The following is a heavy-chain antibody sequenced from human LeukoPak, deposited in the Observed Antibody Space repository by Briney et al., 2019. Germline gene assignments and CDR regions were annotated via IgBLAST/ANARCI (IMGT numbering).Heavy chain of an antibody. CDR3: ARRDSSGSSPYYYYGMDV. CDR1: GYSFTNYW. V-gene: IGHV5-51*01. D-gene: IGHD3-22*01. J-gene: IGHJ6*02. Sequence: GESLKISCKGSGYSFTNYWIAWVRQMPGKGLEWMGVIFPGDSNTRYSPSFQGQVTIPADKSISTAYLQWSSLKASDTAIYYCARRDSSGSSPYYYYGMDVWGQGTTVTVSS. CDR2: IFPGDSNT.